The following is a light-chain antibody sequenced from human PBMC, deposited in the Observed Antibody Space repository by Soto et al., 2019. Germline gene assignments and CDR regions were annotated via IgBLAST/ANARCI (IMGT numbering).Light chain of an antibody. CDR1: QEITSF. J-gene: IGKJ3*01. V-gene: IGKV1-9*01. Sequence: DIQLTQSPSFLSASVVDRVTITCRASQEITSFVAWYQQQPEKAPKLLIFATSRLQTGVPSRFSGSGSGTEFTLTISSLQPEDFATYYCQQVHSFPLTFGPGTKVDI. CDR2: ATS. CDR3: QQVHSFPLT.